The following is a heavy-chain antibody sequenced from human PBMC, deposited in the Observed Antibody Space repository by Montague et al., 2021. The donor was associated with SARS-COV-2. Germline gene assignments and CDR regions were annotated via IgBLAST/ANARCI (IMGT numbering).Heavy chain of an antibody. V-gene: IGHV4-34*01. Sequence: SETLSLTCAVYGTSFSGYYWNWIRQPPGKGLEWIGEINHGGSTKYSPSLKSRLTISADTSKNKFSLKLTSVAAADTAVYYCARLRDGVVPSPILGVGPYYSYYYMDVWGRGTTVTVSS. CDR1: GTSFSGYY. D-gene: IGHD3-10*01. CDR3: ARLRDGVVPSPILGVGPYYSYYYMDV. J-gene: IGHJ6*03. CDR2: INHGGST.